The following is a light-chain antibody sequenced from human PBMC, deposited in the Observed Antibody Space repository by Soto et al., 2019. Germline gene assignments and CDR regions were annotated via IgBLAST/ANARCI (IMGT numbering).Light chain of an antibody. CDR3: QQRSNWPLLT. V-gene: IGKV3D-20*02. J-gene: IGKJ4*01. CDR1: QSISSSY. CDR2: GAS. Sequence: DIVLTQSPGTLSLSPGKRATLSCRASQSISSSYLAWYHQRPGQAPRLLIYGASSRATGIPDRFSGSGSGTEFTLTISRLEPEDFAVYYCQQRSNWPLLTFGGGTKVDIK.